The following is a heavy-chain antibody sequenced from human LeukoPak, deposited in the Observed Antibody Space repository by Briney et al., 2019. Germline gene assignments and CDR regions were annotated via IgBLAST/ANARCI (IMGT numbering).Heavy chain of an antibody. V-gene: IGHV4-30-4*08. Sequence: PSQTLSLTCTVSGGSISSGDYYWSWIRQPPGKGLEWIGYIYYSGSTYYNPSLNSRVSISVDTSKNQFSLKLSSVTAADTAVYYCARTRRDGYNPVDCWGQGSLVTVSS. J-gene: IGHJ4*02. CDR3: ARTRRDGYNPVDC. D-gene: IGHD5-24*01. CDR1: GGSISSGDYY. CDR2: IYYSGST.